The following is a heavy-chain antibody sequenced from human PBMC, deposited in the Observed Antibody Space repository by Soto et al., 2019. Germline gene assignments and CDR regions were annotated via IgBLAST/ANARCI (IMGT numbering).Heavy chain of an antibody. D-gene: IGHD6-13*01. CDR3: ARDWWEEPAGKETVSQFDY. V-gene: IGHV3-33*01. CDR2: IWSDGSTN. Sequence: QVQLVESGGGVVQPGRSLTLSCAASGFAFGNYGIHWVRQAPGKGLEWAAVIWSDGSTNYYRDSVRGRFTISRDKSKNTVYLQMNSLGAEDAAVYYCARDWWEEPAGKETVSQFDYWGEGTLVTVSS. J-gene: IGHJ4*02. CDR1: GFAFGNYG.